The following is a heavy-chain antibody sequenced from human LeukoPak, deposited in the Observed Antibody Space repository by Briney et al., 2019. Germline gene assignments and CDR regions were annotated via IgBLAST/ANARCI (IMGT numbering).Heavy chain of an antibody. CDR3: AREVRGVYYYYMDV. D-gene: IGHD3-10*01. Sequence: GRSLRLSCAASGFTFSSYWMSWVRQPPGKGLEWVVNIKQDGSEKYYVDSVKGRFTISRDHAKNSLYLQLNSLRAEDTAVYYCAREVRGVYYYYMDVWGKGTTVTVSS. CDR2: IKQDGSEK. CDR1: GFTFSSYW. V-gene: IGHV3-7*01. J-gene: IGHJ6*03.